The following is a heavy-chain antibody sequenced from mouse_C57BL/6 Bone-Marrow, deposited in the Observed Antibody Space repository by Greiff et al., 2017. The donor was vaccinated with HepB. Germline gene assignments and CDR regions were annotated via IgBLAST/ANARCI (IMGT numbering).Heavy chain of an antibody. Sequence: DVMLVESGGGLVKPGGSLKLSCAASGFTFSSYTMSWVRQTPEKRLEWVATISGGGGNTYYPDSVKGRFTISRDNAKNTLYLQMSSLRSEDTALYYCASRLYYYGSTYAMGYWGQGTSVTVSS. D-gene: IGHD1-1*01. CDR1: GFTFSSYT. V-gene: IGHV5-9*01. CDR3: ASRLYYYGSTYAMGY. J-gene: IGHJ4*01. CDR2: ISGGGGNT.